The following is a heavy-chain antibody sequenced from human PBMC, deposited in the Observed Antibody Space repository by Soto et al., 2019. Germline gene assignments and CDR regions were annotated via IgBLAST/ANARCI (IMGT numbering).Heavy chain of an antibody. D-gene: IGHD3-10*01. J-gene: IGHJ6*02. Sequence: KSSETLSVTCAVYGGSFSGYYWNWIRQPPGKGLEWIGEINHSGSTNYNPSLRSRVTISVDTSKNQFSLKLSSVTAADTAVYYCARAATKPKITMVRGVIKAYYYYGMDVWGQGTTVTVSS. CDR2: INHSGST. CDR3: ARAATKPKITMVRGVIKAYYYYGMDV. CDR1: GGSFSGYY. V-gene: IGHV4-34*01.